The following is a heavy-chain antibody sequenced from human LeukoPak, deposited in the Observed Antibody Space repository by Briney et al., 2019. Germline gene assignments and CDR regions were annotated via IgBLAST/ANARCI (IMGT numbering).Heavy chain of an antibody. V-gene: IGHV3-53*01. CDR1: GFTVSSNY. D-gene: IGHD1-26*01. J-gene: IGHJ6*02. CDR2: IYSGGST. CDR3: ARDAGGYGMDV. Sequence: TGGSLRLSCAASGFTVSSNYMSWARQAPGKGLEWVSVIYSGGSTYYADSVRGRFTISRDNSKNTLYLQMNSLRAEDTAVYYCARDAGGYGMDVWAQGTTVTVAS.